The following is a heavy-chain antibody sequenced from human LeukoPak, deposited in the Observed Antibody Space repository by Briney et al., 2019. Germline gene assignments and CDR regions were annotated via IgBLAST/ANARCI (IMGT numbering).Heavy chain of an antibody. J-gene: IGHJ4*02. Sequence: GGSLRLPCAASGFTFSSYSMNWVRQAPGRGLEWVSSISTSRSYIYYADSVKGRFNISRDNANNSLYLQMNSPRAEDTALYYRARASGGWYSDYWGQGTLVTVSS. CDR2: ISTSRSYI. V-gene: IGHV3-21*01. CDR3: ARASGGWYSDY. CDR1: GFTFSSYS. D-gene: IGHD6-19*01.